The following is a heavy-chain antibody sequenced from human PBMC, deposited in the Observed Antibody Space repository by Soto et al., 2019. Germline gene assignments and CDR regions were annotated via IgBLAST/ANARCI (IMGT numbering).Heavy chain of an antibody. CDR3: AHSMRPRIFAV. J-gene: IGHJ6*02. D-gene: IGHD3-3*01. Sequence: QITLKESGPTLVKPTQTLTLTCTFSGFSLSNSELGVGWVRQPPGKALEWVALIYWDDDKRYSPALKSRLTITKDTSKNQVVLTMITLDPVDTATYYCAHSMRPRIFAVWGQGTTVTVSS. CDR1: GFSLSNSELG. CDR2: IYWDDDK. V-gene: IGHV2-5*02.